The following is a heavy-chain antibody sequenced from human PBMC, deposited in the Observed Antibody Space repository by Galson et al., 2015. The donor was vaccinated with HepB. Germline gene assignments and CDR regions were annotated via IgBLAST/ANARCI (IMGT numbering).Heavy chain of an antibody. J-gene: IGHJ6*02. CDR3: AKDLTVTTPGFYHYYYYYGMDV. D-gene: IGHD4-17*01. Sequence: SLRLSCAASGFTFSSYGMHWVRQAPGKGLEWVAVISYDGSNKYYADSVKGRFTISRDNSKNTLYLQMNSLRAEDTAVYYCAKDLTVTTPGFYHYYYYYGMDVWGQGTTVTVSS. CDR2: ISYDGSNK. CDR1: GFTFSSYG. V-gene: IGHV3-30*18.